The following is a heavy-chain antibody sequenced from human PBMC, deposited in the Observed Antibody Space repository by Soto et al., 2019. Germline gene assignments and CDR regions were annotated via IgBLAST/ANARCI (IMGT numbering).Heavy chain of an antibody. CDR3: AREWNPLNWFDP. V-gene: IGHV3-23*01. D-gene: IGHD1-1*01. CDR2: ISYGGGTT. J-gene: IGHJ5*02. Sequence: PGGSLRLSCAASEFTFSNYAMSWVRQAPGKGLEWVSAISYGGGTTYYADSVKGRFTISRDNSKNTLYLQMNSLRAEDTAVYYCAREWNPLNWFDPWGQGTLVTVSS. CDR1: EFTFSNYA.